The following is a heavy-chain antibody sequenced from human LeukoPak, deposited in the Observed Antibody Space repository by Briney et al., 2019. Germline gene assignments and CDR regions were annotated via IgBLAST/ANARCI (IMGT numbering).Heavy chain of an antibody. V-gene: IGHV1-2*02. CDR2: INPNNGGT. J-gene: IGHJ4*02. Sequence: ASVKVSCKASGYTFTGYYMHWVRQAPGQGLEWMGWINPNNGGTNYAQKFQGRVIMTRDTSISTAYMELSRLRSDDTAVYYCASGIAVAVFDYWGQGTLVTVSS. CDR1: GYTFTGYY. D-gene: IGHD6-19*01. CDR3: ASGIAVAVFDY.